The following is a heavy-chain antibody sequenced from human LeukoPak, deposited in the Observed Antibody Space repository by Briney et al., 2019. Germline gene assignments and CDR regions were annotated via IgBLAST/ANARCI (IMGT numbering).Heavy chain of an antibody. V-gene: IGHV1-2*02. CDR2: INPNSGGT. CDR3: ARDAHDFWSGYRGMDV. J-gene: IGHJ6*02. CDR1: GYTFTGYY. Sequence: ASVKVSCKASGYTFTGYYMHWVRQAPGQGLEWMGWINPNSGGTNYAQKFQGRVTMTRDTSISTAYMELSRLRSDDTAVYYCARDAHDFWSGYRGMDVWSQGTTVTVSS. D-gene: IGHD3-3*01.